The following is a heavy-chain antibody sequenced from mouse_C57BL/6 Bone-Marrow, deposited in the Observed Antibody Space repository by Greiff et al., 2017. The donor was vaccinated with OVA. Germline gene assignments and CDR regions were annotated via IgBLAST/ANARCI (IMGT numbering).Heavy chain of an antibody. CDR2: INPYNGGT. Sequence: EVQLQQSGPVLVKPGASVKMSCKASGYTFTDYYMNWVKQSHGKSLEWIGVINPYNGGTSYNQKFKGKATLTVDKSSSTAYMELNSLTSEDSAVYYGASFHYYGSVYAMDYWGQGTSVTVSS. V-gene: IGHV1-19*01. J-gene: IGHJ4*01. CDR3: ASFHYYGSVYAMDY. CDR1: GYTFTDYY. D-gene: IGHD1-1*01.